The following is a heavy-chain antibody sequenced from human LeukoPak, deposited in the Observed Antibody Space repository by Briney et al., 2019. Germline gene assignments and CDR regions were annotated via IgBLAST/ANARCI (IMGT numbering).Heavy chain of an antibody. CDR2: ISSSGSTI. D-gene: IGHD3-10*01. CDR1: GFTFSGYY. Sequence: KSGGSLRLSCAASGFTFSGYYMSWIRQAPGKGLDWVSYISSSGSTIYYADSVKGRFTISRDNAKNSLYLQMNSLRAEDTAVYYCARHGGYYGSVSYYWDYWGQGTLVTVSS. CDR3: ARHGGYYGSVSYYWDY. J-gene: IGHJ4*02. V-gene: IGHV3-11*04.